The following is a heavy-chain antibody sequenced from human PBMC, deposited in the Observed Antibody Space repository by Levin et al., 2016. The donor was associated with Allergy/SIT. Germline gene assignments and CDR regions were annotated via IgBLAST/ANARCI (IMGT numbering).Heavy chain of an antibody. Sequence: WIRQPPGKGLEWVSSISSSSSYIYYADSMKGRFTISRDNAKNSLYLQMNSLRAEDTAVYYCARVGGGGAFDIWGQGTMVTVSS. CDR2: ISSSSSYI. J-gene: IGHJ3*02. D-gene: IGHD3-10*01. CDR3: ARVGGGGAFDI. V-gene: IGHV3-21*01.